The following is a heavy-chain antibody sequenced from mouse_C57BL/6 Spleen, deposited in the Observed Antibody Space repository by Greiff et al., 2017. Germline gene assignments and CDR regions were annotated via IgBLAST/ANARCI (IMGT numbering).Heavy chain of an antibody. CDR1: GYAFTNYL. J-gene: IGHJ3*01. V-gene: IGHV1-54*01. CDR2: INPGSGGT. Sequence: QVQLQQSGAELVRPGTSVKVSCKASGYAFTNYLIEWVKQRPGQGLEWIGVINPGSGGTNYNEKFKGKATLTADKSSSTAYMQLSSLTSEDSAVYFCASGFAYRGEGTLGTVSA. CDR3: ASGFAY.